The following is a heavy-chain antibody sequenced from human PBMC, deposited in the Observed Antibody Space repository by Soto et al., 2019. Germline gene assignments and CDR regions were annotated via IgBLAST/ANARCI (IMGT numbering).Heavy chain of an antibody. CDR2: ISAYNGNT. J-gene: IGHJ6*02. CDR3: ARVKWELLPYYGMDV. V-gene: IGHV1-18*01. CDR1: GYTFTSYG. Sequence: ASVKVSCKASGYTFTSYGISWVRQAPGQGLEWMGWISAYNGNTNYAQKLQGRVTMTTDTSTSTAYMEQRSLRSDDTAENYCARVKWELLPYYGMDVWGQGTTVTVSS. D-gene: IGHD1-26*01.